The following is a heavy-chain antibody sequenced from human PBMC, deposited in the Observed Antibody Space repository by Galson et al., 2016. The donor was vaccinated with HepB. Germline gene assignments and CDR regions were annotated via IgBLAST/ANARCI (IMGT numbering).Heavy chain of an antibody. CDR3: TRGTLGSVATMAFDY. D-gene: IGHD4/OR15-4a*01. V-gene: IGHV4-4*02. CDR2: IYQTGTA. J-gene: IGHJ4*02. CDR1: GDSISNNYW. Sequence: SETLSLTCAVSGDSISNNYWWTWVRQSPGQGLEWIGEIYQTGTAHYNPSFTSRATISIDKSKNEISLRLASMTAADMAVYYCTRGTLGSVATMAFDYWGQGTLVTVSS.